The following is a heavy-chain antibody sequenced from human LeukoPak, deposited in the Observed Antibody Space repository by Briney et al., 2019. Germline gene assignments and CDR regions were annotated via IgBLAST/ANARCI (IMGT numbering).Heavy chain of an antibody. V-gene: IGHV3-23*01. D-gene: IGHD2-2*01. J-gene: IGHJ3*02. CDR3: AKGGYCSSTSCYGAFDI. CDR2: ISGSGGST. Sequence: GGSLRLSCAASGFTFSSYAMSCVRQAPGKGLEWVSAISGSGGSTYYADSVKGRFTISRDNSKNTLYLQMNSLRAEDTAVYYCAKGGYCSSTSCYGAFDIWGQGTMVTVSS. CDR1: GFTFSSYA.